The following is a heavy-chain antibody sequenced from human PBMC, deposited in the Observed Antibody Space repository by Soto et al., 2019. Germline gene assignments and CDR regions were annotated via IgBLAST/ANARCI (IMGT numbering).Heavy chain of an antibody. CDR3: ARSPYYYGSGSYYPFDY. CDR1: GYTFASYG. D-gene: IGHD3-10*01. J-gene: IGHJ4*02. CDR2: ISAYNGNT. Sequence: GASVKVSCKASGYTFASYGISWVRQAPGQGLEWMGWISAYNGNTNYAQKLQGRVTMTTDTSTSTAYMELRSLRSDDTAVYYCARSPYYYGSGSYYPFDYWGQGTLVTVSS. V-gene: IGHV1-18*01.